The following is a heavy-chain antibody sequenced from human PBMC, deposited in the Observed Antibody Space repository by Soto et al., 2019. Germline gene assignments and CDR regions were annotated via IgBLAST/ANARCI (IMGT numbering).Heavy chain of an antibody. CDR1: GGSFSGNY. CDR2: IYYSGST. CDR3: ARGPDY. Sequence: SQTLSLTCAVYGGSFSGNYWGWIRQPPGKGLEWIGSIYYSGSTYYNPSLKSRVTISVDTSKNQFSLKLSSVTAADTAVYYCARGPDYWGQGNLVTVS. J-gene: IGHJ4*02. V-gene: IGHV4-34*01.